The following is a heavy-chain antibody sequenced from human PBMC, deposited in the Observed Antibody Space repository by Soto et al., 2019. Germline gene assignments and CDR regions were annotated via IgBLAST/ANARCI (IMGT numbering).Heavy chain of an antibody. CDR2: IIPIFGTA. Sequence: SVKVSCKASGGTFSSYAISWVRQAPGQGLEWMGGIIPIFGTANYAQKFQGRVTITADESTSTAYMELSSLRSEDTAVYYCARGGYRPTPGISTENGYSYGPQDYYYYYGMEVWGQGTTVTVSS. V-gene: IGHV1-69*13. CDR1: GGTFSSYA. CDR3: ARGGYRPTPGISTENGYSYGPQDYYYYYGMEV. D-gene: IGHD5-18*01. J-gene: IGHJ6*02.